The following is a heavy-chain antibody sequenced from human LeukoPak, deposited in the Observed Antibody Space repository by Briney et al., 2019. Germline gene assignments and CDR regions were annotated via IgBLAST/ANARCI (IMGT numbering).Heavy chain of an antibody. CDR3: ARDGIAATGSPFDY. CDR2: IHYSGST. Sequence: SETLSLTCTVSGGSISSGYYYWNWIRQHPGKGLEWIGFIHYSGSTYYNPSRRSRVTISIDTSKNQFSLNLSSVTAADTAVYYCARDGIAATGSPFDYWGQGALVTVSS. J-gene: IGHJ4*02. CDR1: GGSISSGYYY. D-gene: IGHD6-13*01. V-gene: IGHV4-31*03.